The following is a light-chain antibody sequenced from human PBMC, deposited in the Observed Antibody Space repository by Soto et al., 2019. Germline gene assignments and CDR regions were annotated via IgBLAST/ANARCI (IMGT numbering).Light chain of an antibody. CDR3: QQYGSSPPWT. Sequence: PGERATLSCRASQSVSTYLAWYQQKPGQAPRLLIYDASKRATGIPDRFSGSGSGTDFTLTISRLEPEDFAVYYCQQYGSSPPWTFGQGTKVDIK. V-gene: IGKV3-20*01. CDR2: DAS. J-gene: IGKJ1*01. CDR1: QSVSTY.